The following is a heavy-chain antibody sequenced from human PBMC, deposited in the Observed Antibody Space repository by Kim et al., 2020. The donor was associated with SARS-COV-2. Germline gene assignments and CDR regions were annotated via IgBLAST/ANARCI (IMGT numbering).Heavy chain of an antibody. Sequence: RDKYYVDSVKGRFTISRDNSKNSLFLQMNSLRAEDTAVYYCARNWAHFNYWGQGTLVTVSS. D-gene: IGHD7-27*01. V-gene: IGHV3-7*04. CDR2: RDK. CDR3: ARNWAHFNY. J-gene: IGHJ4*02.